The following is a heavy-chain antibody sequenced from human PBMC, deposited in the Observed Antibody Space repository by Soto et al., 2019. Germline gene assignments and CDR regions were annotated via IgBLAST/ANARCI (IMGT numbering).Heavy chain of an antibody. CDR3: ARDRPVEDIGPMVCAISDAFDI. D-gene: IGHD2-8*01. CDR2: ISSSSYI. V-gene: IGHV3-21*01. Sequence: WGSLRLSCAASGFTFSSYSMTWVRQAPGKGLEWVSSISSSSYIYYADSVRARFTISRNNANNSLYVQRSSLRAEDTGVNYCARDRPVEDIGPMVCAISDAFDIWGQGTMVTVAS. CDR1: GFTFSSYS. J-gene: IGHJ3*02.